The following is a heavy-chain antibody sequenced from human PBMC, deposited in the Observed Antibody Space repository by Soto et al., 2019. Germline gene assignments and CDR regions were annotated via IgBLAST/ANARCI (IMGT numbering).Heavy chain of an antibody. CDR1: GGIFSTYA. CDR2: IIPIFGTP. D-gene: IGHD3-10*01. J-gene: IGHJ4*02. CDR3: ARDRDGYGTGNYYNRIDI. V-gene: IGHV1-69*01. Sequence: QVQLVQSGAEVKKPGSSVKVSCKASGGIFSTYAISWLRQAPGQGLEWMGGIIPIFGTPNYAQRFQGRVTISADESTTTSYMELSRLKSEDTAVYSWARDRDGYGTGNYYNRIDIWGQGALVNVSS.